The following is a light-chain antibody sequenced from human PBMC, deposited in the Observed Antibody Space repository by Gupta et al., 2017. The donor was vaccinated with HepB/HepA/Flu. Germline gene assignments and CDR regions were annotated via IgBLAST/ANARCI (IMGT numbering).Light chain of an antibody. CDR3: QDDCSSIT. CDR1: QSISSTY. Sequence: EIVLTQSPGTLSLSPGERATLSCRASQSISSTYFAWYQHKPGLAPRLLIYYTSTRANGIADRFSGSGSGTDFTLTSSRREPEDCAVYYWQDDCSSITLGRGTKVEIK. V-gene: IGKV3-20*01. CDR2: YTS. J-gene: IGKJ4*01.